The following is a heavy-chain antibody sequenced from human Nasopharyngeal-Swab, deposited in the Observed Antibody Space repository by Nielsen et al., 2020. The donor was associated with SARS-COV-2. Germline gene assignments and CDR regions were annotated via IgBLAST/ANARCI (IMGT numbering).Heavy chain of an antibody. V-gene: IGHV4-59*01. J-gene: IGHJ5*02. D-gene: IGHD3-10*01. CDR1: GGSISSYY. CDR3: ARIPREYWFDP. CDR2: IYYSGST. Sequence: SETLSLTCTVSGGSISSYYWSWIRQPAGKGLEWIGYIYYSGSTNYNPSLKSRVTISVDTSKNQFSLKLSSVTAADTAVYYCARIPREYWFDPWGQGTLVTVSS.